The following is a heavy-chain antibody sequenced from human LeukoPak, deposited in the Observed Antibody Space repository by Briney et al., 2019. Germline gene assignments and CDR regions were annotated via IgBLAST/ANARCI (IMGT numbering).Heavy chain of an antibody. CDR3: ARVKGGSYYVDY. D-gene: IGHD1-26*01. CDR1: GGSISSSSYY. Sequence: SETLSLTCTVSGGSISSSSYYWGWIRQPPGKGLEWIGSIYHSGSTYYNPSLKSRVTISIDTSKSQFSLKLSSVTAADTAVYYCARVKGGSYYVDYWGQGTLVTVSS. V-gene: IGHV4-39*07. CDR2: IYHSGST. J-gene: IGHJ4*02.